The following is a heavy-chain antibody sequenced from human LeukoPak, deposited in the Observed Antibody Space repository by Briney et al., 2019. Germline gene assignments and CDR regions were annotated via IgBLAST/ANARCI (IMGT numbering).Heavy chain of an antibody. J-gene: IGHJ4*01. V-gene: IGHV4-34*01. CDR3: AKSGGYGLIDY. Sequence: SETLSLTCAVYGGSFSGYYWSWIRQPPGKGLEWIGEINHSGSTNYNPSLKSRVTISVDTSRNQVSLKLNSVTATDTAVYYCAKSGGYGLIDYWGQGTLVSVSS. CDR2: INHSGST. D-gene: IGHD1-26*01. CDR1: GGSFSGYY.